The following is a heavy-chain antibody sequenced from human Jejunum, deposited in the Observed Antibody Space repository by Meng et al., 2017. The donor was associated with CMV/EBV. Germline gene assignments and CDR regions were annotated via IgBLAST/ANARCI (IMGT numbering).Heavy chain of an antibody. CDR2: IYSDGTT. V-gene: IGHV3-53*05. CDR3: ARDLGPKHDYNWRAFDI. CDR1: AVSSNF. J-gene: IGHJ3*02. D-gene: IGHD5-24*01. Sequence: AVSSNFFSWVRPAAAKGLVWVSVIYSDGTTYYTESVNGRFTISRDGSKNMVYLQMNSLRPEDTAMYYCARDLGPKHDYNWRAFDIWGQGTMVTVSS.